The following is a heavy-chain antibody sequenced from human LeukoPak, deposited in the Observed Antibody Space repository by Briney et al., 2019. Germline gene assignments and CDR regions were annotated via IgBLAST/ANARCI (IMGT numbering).Heavy chain of an antibody. Sequence: GGSLRLSCAASGFTFSSYGMHWVRQAPGKGLEWVSSISTSSIYIYYADSVKGRFTISRDNAKNSLYLQMNSLRAEDTAVYYCARGQDTVVTSRDAFDIWGQGTMVTVSS. V-gene: IGHV3-21*01. CDR3: ARGQDTVVTSRDAFDI. CDR2: ISTSSIYI. J-gene: IGHJ3*02. D-gene: IGHD4-23*01. CDR1: GFTFSSYG.